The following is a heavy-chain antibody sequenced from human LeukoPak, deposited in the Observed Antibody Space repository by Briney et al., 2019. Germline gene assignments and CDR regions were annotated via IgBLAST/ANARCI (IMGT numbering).Heavy chain of an antibody. D-gene: IGHD4-17*01. CDR2: INSITGVT. CDR1: GYTFTGFY. J-gene: IGHJ6*02. V-gene: IGHV1-2*02. CDR3: ARDPSGDYHLYYGTDV. Sequence: GASVKVSCKASGYTFTGFYIYWVRQAPGLGLEWMGWINSITGVTNYAQNFQGRVTMTRDTSITTVYMELSGLRSDDTAMYYCARDPSGDYHLYYGTDVWGQGTTVTVSS.